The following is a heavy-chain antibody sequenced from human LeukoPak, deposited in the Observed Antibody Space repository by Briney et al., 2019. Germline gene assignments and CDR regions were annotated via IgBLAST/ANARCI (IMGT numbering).Heavy chain of an antibody. D-gene: IGHD6-6*01. CDR3: ARDLSIAARRAFDI. CDR1: GGSISSGDYY. Sequence: PSETLSLTCTVSGGSISSGDYYWSWIRQPPGKGLEWIGYIYYRGSTYYNPSLKSRVTISVDTSKNQFSLKLSSVTAADTAVYYCARDLSIAARRAFDIWGQGTMVTVSS. V-gene: IGHV4-30-4*01. CDR2: IYYRGST. J-gene: IGHJ3*02.